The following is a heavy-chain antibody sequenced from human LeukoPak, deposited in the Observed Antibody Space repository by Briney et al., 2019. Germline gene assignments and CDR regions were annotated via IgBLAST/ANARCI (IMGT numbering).Heavy chain of an antibody. CDR1: GYTFTSYG. CDR2: ISVYNGNT. D-gene: IGHD2-15*01. Sequence: ASVKVSCKASGYTFTSYGISWVRQAPGQGLEWMGWISVYNGNTNYAQKLQGRVTMTTDTSTSTAYMELRSLRSDDTAVYYCASMLVARPGEYYYYYMDVWGKGTTVTVSS. J-gene: IGHJ6*03. V-gene: IGHV1-18*01. CDR3: ASMLVARPGEYYYYYMDV.